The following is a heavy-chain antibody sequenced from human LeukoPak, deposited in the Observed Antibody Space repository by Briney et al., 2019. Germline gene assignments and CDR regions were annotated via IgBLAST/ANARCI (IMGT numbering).Heavy chain of an antibody. Sequence: PSETLSLTCAVYGRSFSDYYWSWIRQPPGKGLEWIGEINHSGSTNYIPSLKSRVTISVDTSKNQFSLKLSSVTAADTAVYFCARGPHVATYYYSYWSQGTLVTVSS. CDR3: ARGPHVATYYYSY. D-gene: IGHD3-10*01. CDR2: INHSGST. CDR1: GRSFSDYY. J-gene: IGHJ4*02. V-gene: IGHV4-34*01.